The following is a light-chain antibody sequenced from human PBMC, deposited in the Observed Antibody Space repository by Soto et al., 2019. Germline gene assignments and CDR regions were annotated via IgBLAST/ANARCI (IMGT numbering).Light chain of an antibody. Sequence: DIQMTQSPSTLSASVGDRVTITCRASQSISSWLAWYQQKPGKAPKLLIYKASSLESGVPSRFSGSGSGTEVTLTISSLQPDDVATYDCQQYNSYYTFGQGTKLEIK. V-gene: IGKV1-5*03. CDR2: KAS. CDR1: QSISSW. J-gene: IGKJ2*01. CDR3: QQYNSYYT.